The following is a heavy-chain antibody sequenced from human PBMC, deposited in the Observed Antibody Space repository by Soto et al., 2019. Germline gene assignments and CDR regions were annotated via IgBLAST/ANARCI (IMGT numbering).Heavy chain of an antibody. CDR2: VSRKGNNI. Sequence: GGSLRLSCSASGFTLSSYDMHWVRQAPGKGLEYVPGVSRKGNNIYYADSVKGRFTISRDTFKNTLFLQMTSLRAEDTAVYYCVKEEIVVVGGFDYWGQGTLVTVSS. CDR1: GFTLSSYD. J-gene: IGHJ4*02. CDR3: VKEEIVVVGGFDY. V-gene: IGHV3-64D*06. D-gene: IGHD1-26*01.